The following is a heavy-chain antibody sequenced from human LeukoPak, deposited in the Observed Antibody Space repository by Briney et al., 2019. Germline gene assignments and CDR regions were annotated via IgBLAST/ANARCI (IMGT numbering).Heavy chain of an antibody. Sequence: SGTLSLTCAVYGGSFSGYYWSWIRQPPGKGLEWIGEINHSGSTNYNPSLKSRVTISVDTSKNQFSLKLSSVTAADTAVYYCAREPGIAAAYYFDYWGQGTLVTVSS. CDR2: INHSGST. D-gene: IGHD6-13*01. J-gene: IGHJ4*02. CDR1: GGSFSGYY. CDR3: AREPGIAAAYYFDY. V-gene: IGHV4-34*01.